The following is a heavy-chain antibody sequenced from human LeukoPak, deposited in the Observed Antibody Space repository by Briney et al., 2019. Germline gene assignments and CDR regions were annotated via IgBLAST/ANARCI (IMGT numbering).Heavy chain of an antibody. D-gene: IGHD6-6*01. CDR2: IIPIFGTA. CDR3: AKVFECSSYVHYFDY. CDR1: GGTFSSYA. V-gene: IGHV1-69*05. Sequence: SVKVSCKASGGTFSSYAISWVRQAPGQGLEWMGGIIPIFGTANYAQKFQGRVTITTDESTSTAYMELSSLRAEDTAVYYCAKVFECSSYVHYFDYWGQGTLVTVSS. J-gene: IGHJ4*02.